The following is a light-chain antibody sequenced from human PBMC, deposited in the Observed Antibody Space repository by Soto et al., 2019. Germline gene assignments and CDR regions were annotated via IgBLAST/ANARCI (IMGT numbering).Light chain of an antibody. CDR2: GAS. CDR3: QQYNNWPCT. V-gene: IGKV3-15*01. CDR1: QSVSSN. J-gene: IGKJ1*01. Sequence: EIVMTQSPATLSVSPGERATLSCRASQSVSSNLAWYQQKHGQAPRLLIYGASTRATGIPARFSGSGSGTEFTLTISSLQSEDYAVYYCQQYNNWPCTFGQGTKVEIK.